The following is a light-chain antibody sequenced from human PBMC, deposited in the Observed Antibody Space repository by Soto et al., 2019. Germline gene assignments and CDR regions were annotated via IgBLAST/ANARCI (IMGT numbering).Light chain of an antibody. CDR2: GAF. CDR3: QQYNTWPLT. Sequence: EIVMTQSPATLSVSPGERATLSCRASQSVSSTLAWYQQIPGQAPRLLISGAFTRATGIPARFSGSGSGTEFTLTISSLQSGDFAVYYCQQYNTWPLTFGGGTKVEIK. CDR1: QSVSST. J-gene: IGKJ4*01. V-gene: IGKV3-15*01.